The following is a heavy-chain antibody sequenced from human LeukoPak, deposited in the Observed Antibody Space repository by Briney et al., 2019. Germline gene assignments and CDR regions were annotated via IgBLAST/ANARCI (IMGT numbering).Heavy chain of an antibody. Sequence: GGSLRLSCAASGFTFDDFSMSWVRQAPGKGLEWVSLNHCDGRGTSYADYAESVEGRFTISRDNSKNSLFLQMNSLRAGDTALYYCVKNYHQGGSGTYFGSWGQGTLVTVSS. CDR2: NHCDGRGT. CDR3: VKNYHQGGSGTYFGS. J-gene: IGHJ4*02. D-gene: IGHD1-26*01. CDR1: GFTFDDFS. V-gene: IGHV3-43D*03.